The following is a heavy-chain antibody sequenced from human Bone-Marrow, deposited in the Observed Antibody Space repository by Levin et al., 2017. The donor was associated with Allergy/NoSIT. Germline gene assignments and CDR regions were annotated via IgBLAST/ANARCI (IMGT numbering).Heavy chain of an antibody. J-gene: IGHJ4*02. CDR1: GFSLSNAW. CDR3: CTQFQW. CDR2: ISTKTDGAAT. D-gene: IGHD6-19*01. V-gene: IGHV3-15*01. Sequence: GGSLRLSCAASGFSLSNAWMNWVRQAPGKGLEWVGRISTKTDGAATDYAAPVKGRFTISRDDSTNTLYLQMDNLKIEDTAVYYCCTQFQWWGQGTLVTVSS.